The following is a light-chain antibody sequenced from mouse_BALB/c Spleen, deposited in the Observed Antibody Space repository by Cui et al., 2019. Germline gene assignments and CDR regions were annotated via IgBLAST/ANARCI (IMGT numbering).Light chain of an antibody. CDR3: QQWSSNPLT. V-gene: IGKV4-68*01. CDR2: HTS. Sequence: QIVLTQSPAIMSASPGEKVTMTCSASSSVSYMYWYQQKPRSSPRPLIYHTSNLASGVPARFSGSGSGTSYSLTISSMEAEDAATYYCQQWSSNPLTFGAGTKLELK. J-gene: IGKJ5*01. CDR1: SSVSY.